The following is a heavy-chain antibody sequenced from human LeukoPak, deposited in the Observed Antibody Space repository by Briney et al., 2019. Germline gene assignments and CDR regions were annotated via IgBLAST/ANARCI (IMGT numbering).Heavy chain of an antibody. CDR2: ISSSGSTI. J-gene: IGHJ3*02. CDR1: RFTFSSYE. D-gene: IGHD3-16*02. CDR3: ASIHRGATLYYDYVWGSYLDAFDI. V-gene: IGHV3-48*03. Sequence: PGGSLRLSCAASRFTFSSYEMNWVRQAPGKGLEWVSYISSSGSTIYYADSVKGRFTISRDNAKNSLYLQMNSLRAEDTAVYYCASIHRGATLYYDYVWGSYLDAFDIWGQGTMVTVSS.